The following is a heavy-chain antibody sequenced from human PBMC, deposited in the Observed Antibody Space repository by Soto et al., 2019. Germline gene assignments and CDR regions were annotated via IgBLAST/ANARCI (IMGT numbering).Heavy chain of an antibody. Sequence: QVQLVQSGAEVKKPGASVKVSCKASGYTFTDYYVHWVRQAPGQGLEWMGWINCNSGGANCARKFQGWVTMTRDTSISTAYMELGRLTSDDTAVYYCVRDPGGKGGYSYGDYFWRSYRWHAFDIWGQGTMVTVSS. V-gene: IGHV1-2*04. J-gene: IGHJ3*02. CDR2: INCNSGGA. CDR3: VRDPGGKGGYSYGDYFWRSYRWHAFDI. CDR1: GYTFTDYY. D-gene: IGHD3-16*02.